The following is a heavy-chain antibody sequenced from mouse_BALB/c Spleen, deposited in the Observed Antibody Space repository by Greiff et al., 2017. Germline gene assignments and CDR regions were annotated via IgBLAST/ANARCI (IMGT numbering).Heavy chain of an antibody. CDR3: ARRGHYRYDVAWFAY. Sequence: QVQLQQSGAELAKPGASVKMSCKASGYTFTSYWMHWVKQRPGQGLEWIGYINPSTGYTEYNQKFKDKATLTADKSSSTAYMQLSSLTSEDSAVYYCARRGHYRYDVAWFAYWGQGTLVTVSA. J-gene: IGHJ3*01. CDR2: INPSTGYT. CDR1: GYTFTSYW. D-gene: IGHD2-14*01. V-gene: IGHV1-7*01.